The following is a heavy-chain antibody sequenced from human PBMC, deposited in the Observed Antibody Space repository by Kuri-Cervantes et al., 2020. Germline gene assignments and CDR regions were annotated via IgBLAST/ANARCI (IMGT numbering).Heavy chain of an antibody. Sequence: GESLKISCAASGFTFSSYAMSWVRQAPGKGLEWVSAISGSGGSTYYADSVKGRFTISRDNSKNTLYLQMNSLRAEDTAVYYCAKAEGGIAAAGSDYWGQGTLVTVSS. V-gene: IGHV3-23*01. D-gene: IGHD6-13*01. CDR1: GFTFSSYA. CDR3: AKAEGGIAAAGSDY. CDR2: ISGSGGST. J-gene: IGHJ4*02.